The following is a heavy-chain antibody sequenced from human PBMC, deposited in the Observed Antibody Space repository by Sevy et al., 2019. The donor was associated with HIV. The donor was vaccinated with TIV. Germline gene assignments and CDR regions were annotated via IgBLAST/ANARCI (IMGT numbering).Heavy chain of an antibody. Sequence: GGSLRLSCTASGFTFGDYAMSWFRQAPGKGLEWVGFIRSKAYGGTTEYAPSVTGRFTISRDDSKFIAYLQMNSVTTEDTDVYYCSGDREIDGWYGGAFDYWGQGTLVTVSS. V-gene: IGHV3-49*03. J-gene: IGHJ4*02. CDR1: GFTFGDYA. CDR3: SGDREIDGWYGGAFDY. CDR2: IRSKAYGGTT. D-gene: IGHD6-19*01.